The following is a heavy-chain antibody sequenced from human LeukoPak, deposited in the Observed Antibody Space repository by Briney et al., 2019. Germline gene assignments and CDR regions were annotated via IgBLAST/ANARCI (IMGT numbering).Heavy chain of an antibody. CDR3: ASVNCGDGCSS. CDR2: INQDGSKE. V-gene: IGHV3-7*01. J-gene: IGHJ5*02. Sequence: GGSLRLSCTASGFIFSNYWMTWVRQAPGKGLEWVAQINQDGSKEYYIDSVKARFSISRDNARNSLSLQMNSLRAEDTAAYYCASVNCGDGCSSWGQGTLVTVSS. D-gene: IGHD2-21*02. CDR1: GFIFSNYW.